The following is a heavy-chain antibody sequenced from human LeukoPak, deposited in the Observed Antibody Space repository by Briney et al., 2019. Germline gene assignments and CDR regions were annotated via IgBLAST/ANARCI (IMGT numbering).Heavy chain of an antibody. D-gene: IGHD3-16*01. CDR1: GFTFSSYA. V-gene: IGHV3-23*01. CDR2: ISGRDDST. J-gene: IGHJ4*02. CDR3: AKRVGGVNNFDY. Sequence: PGGSLRLSCAASGFTFSSYAMSWVRQAPGKGLEWVSGISGRDDSTYYADSVKGRFTTSRDNSNNTLYLQMNSLRAEDTAVYYCAKRVGGVNNFDYWGQGTLVTVSS.